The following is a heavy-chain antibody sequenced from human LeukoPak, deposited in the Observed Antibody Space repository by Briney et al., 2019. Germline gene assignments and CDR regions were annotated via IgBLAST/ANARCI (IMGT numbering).Heavy chain of an antibody. CDR2: IKQDGSEK. J-gene: IGHJ4*02. D-gene: IGHD5-12*01. CDR1: GFTFSSYA. Sequence: PAGGSLRLSCAASGFTFSSYAMSWVRQAPGKGLEWVASIKQDGSEKNYVDSVKGRFTISRDNAKNSLYLQMNSLTAEDTAVYYCAREYNWGQGTLVAVSS. V-gene: IGHV3-7*01. CDR3: AREYN.